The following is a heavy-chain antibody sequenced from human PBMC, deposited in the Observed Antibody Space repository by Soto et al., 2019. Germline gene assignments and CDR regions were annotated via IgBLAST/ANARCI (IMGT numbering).Heavy chain of an antibody. CDR2: IYYSGNT. CDR3: ARVLRGWFDP. Sequence: NPSETLSLTCTVSGGSISSNNYYWAWIRQPPGKGLEWIGSIYYSGNTYYKASLKSRVTMSVDKTKNDVSLKLTSVTAADTAVYYCARVLRGWFDPWGQGTPVTVSS. CDR1: GGSISSNNYY. J-gene: IGHJ5*02. V-gene: IGHV4-39*07.